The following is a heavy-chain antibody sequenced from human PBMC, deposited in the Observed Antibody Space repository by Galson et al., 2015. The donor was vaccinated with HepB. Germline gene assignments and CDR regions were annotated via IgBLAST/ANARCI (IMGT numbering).Heavy chain of an antibody. J-gene: IGHJ4*02. CDR2: MKQDGSGK. V-gene: IGHV3-7*01. CDR1: GFPFSRNW. Sequence: SLRLSCAASGFPFSRNWLTWVRQAPGKGLEWVATMKQDGSGKSYVDSVKGRFTISRDNAKNSLYLQMNSLRVEDTAVYYCARDDDFWGPGTLVTVSS. CDR3: ARDDDF.